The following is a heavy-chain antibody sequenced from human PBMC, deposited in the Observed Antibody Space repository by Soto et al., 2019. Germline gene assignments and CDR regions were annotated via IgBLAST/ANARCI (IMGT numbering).Heavy chain of an antibody. CDR2: ISDSGAL. CDR3: ARGRHWFGP. V-gene: IGHV4-59*01. Sequence: TLSLTCTVSGISITSSYWNWFRQSPGKGLEWIGQISDSGALNYNPPLESRVSISTDTSNNQVSLTLTAVDTADTAIYFCARGRHWFGPWGQGTRVTVSS. J-gene: IGHJ5*02. CDR1: GISITSSY.